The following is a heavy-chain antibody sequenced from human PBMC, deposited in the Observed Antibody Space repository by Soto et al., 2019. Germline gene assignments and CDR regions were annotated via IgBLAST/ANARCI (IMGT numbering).Heavy chain of an antibody. Sequence: GASVKVSCKASGYTFTGYYMHWVRQAPGQGLEWMGWINPNSGGTNYAQKFQGWVTMIRDTSISTAYMELSRLRSDDTAVYYCARGEKDKGGSGSYYPYYYYMDVWGKGTTVTVSS. CDR3: ARGEKDKGGSGSYYPYYYYMDV. V-gene: IGHV1-2*04. D-gene: IGHD3-10*01. CDR1: GYTFTGYY. CDR2: INPNSGGT. J-gene: IGHJ6*03.